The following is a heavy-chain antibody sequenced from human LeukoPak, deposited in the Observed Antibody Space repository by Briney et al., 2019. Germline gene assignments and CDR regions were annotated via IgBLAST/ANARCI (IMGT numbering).Heavy chain of an antibody. J-gene: IGHJ3*02. CDR2: ISYDGSNK. Sequence: GRSLRLSCAASGFTFSSYGMHWVRQAPGKGLEWVAVISYDGSNKYYVDSVKGRFTISRDNSKNTLYLQMNSLRAEDTAVYYCARLIVVVAATPPGDAFDIWGQGTMVTVSS. D-gene: IGHD2-15*01. CDR1: GFTFSSYG. CDR3: ARLIVVVAATPPGDAFDI. V-gene: IGHV3-30*03.